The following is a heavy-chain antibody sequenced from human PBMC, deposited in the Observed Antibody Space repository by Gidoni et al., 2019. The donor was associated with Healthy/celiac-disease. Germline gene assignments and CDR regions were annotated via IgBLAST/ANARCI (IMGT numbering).Heavy chain of an antibody. D-gene: IGHD2-2*01. CDR3: ARTISYALDY. V-gene: IGHV4-59*08. J-gene: IGHJ4*02. CDR2: IYYSGST. Sequence: QVQLQESGPGLVKPSETLSLTCTVSGGSISSYYWSWIRQPPGKGLEWIGYIYYSGSTNYNPSLKRRVTISVDTSKNQFSLKLSSGTAADTAVYYCARTISYALDYWGQGTLVTVSS. CDR1: GGSISSYY.